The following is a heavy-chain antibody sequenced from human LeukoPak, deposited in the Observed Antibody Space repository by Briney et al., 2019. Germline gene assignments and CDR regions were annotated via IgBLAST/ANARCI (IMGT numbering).Heavy chain of an antibody. CDR1: GYTFTVYY. Sequence: ASVKVSCKASGYTFTVYYMHWVRQAPGQGLEWMGWINPNSGGTNYAQKFQGRVTMTRDTSISTAYMELSRLRSDDTAVYYCASMDTAMVTNAFDIWGQGTMVTVSS. CDR3: ASMDTAMVTNAFDI. D-gene: IGHD5-18*01. J-gene: IGHJ3*02. V-gene: IGHV1-2*02. CDR2: INPNSGGT.